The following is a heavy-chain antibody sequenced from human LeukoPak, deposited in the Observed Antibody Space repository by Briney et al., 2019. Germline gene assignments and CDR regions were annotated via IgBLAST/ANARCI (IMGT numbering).Heavy chain of an antibody. Sequence: PGGSLRLSCEASGFTLNTYYMHWVRQAPGKGLVWVSRTSGDGSTTIYADSVKGRFTISRDNAKNSLYLQMNSLRADDTAVYYCVRVPYWGQGTLVTVSS. CDR3: VRVPY. CDR2: TSGDGSTT. V-gene: IGHV3-74*01. CDR1: GFTLNTYY. J-gene: IGHJ4*02.